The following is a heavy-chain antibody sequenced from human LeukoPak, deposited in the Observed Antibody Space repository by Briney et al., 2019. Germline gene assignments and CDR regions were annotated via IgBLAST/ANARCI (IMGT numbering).Heavy chain of an antibody. J-gene: IGHJ3*02. D-gene: IGHD2-21*01. Sequence: ASVKVSCKASGGTFSSYAISWVRQAPGQGLEWMGIINPSGGSTSYAQKFQGRVTMTRDTSTSTVYMELSSLRSEDTAVYYCAREVNGAFDIWGQGTMVTVSS. CDR1: GGTFSSYA. CDR3: AREVNGAFDI. CDR2: INPSGGST. V-gene: IGHV1-46*01.